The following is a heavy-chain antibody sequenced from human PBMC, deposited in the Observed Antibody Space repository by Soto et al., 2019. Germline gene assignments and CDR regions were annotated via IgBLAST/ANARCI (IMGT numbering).Heavy chain of an antibody. CDR1: GYSFTSYW. V-gene: IGHV5-51*01. J-gene: IGHJ6*02. CDR3: ARGWTFSEYISSPGMDV. Sequence: GESLKISCKGSGYSFTSYWIGWVRQMPGKGLEWMGIIYPGDSDTRYSPSFQGQVTISADKSISTAYLQWSSLKASDTAMYYCARGWTFSEYISSPGMDVWGQGTTVTVSS. D-gene: IGHD6-6*01. CDR2: IYPGDSDT.